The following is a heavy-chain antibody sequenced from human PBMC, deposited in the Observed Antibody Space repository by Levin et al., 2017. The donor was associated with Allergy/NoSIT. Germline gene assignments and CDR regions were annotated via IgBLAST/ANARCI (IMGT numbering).Heavy chain of an antibody. Sequence: GESLKISCEGSGYSFTRYWIGWVRQMPGRGLEWMGIIYPDDSDTRYSPSFQGQVTISADKSISTAYLQWSSLKTSDTGMYYCARTVAVDGEWATCFDYWGQGTLVTVSS. CDR2: IYPDDSDT. CDR3: ARTVAVDGEWATCFDY. CDR1: GYSFTRYW. J-gene: IGHJ4*02. V-gene: IGHV5-51*01. D-gene: IGHD6-19*01.